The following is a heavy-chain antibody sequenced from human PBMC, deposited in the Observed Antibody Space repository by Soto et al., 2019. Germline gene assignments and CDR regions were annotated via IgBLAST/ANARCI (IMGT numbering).Heavy chain of an antibody. CDR3: ARGFWSSGYFPAFDY. J-gene: IGHJ4*02. V-gene: IGHV4-34*01. D-gene: IGHD3-22*01. Sequence: QVQLQQWGAGLLKPSETLSLTCAVYGGSFSGYYWSWIRQPPGKGLEWIGEINHSGSTNYNPSLKRRVTISVDTSKNQFSLKLSSVTAADTAVYYCARGFWSSGYFPAFDYWGQGTLVTVSS. CDR1: GGSFSGYY. CDR2: INHSGST.